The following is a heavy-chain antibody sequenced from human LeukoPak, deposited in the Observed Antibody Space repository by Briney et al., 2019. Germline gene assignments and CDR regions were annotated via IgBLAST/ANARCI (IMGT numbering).Heavy chain of an antibody. CDR3: ARAGSGWYYFDY. CDR2: IGTAGDT. J-gene: IGHJ4*02. D-gene: IGHD6-19*01. Sequence: GGSLRLSCAASGFTFSSYVMHWVRQATGKGLEWVSAIGTAGDTYYPGSVKGRFTISRENAENSLYLQMNSLRAGDTAMYYCARAGSGWYYFDYWGQGTLVTVSS. CDR1: GFTFSSYV. V-gene: IGHV3-13*01.